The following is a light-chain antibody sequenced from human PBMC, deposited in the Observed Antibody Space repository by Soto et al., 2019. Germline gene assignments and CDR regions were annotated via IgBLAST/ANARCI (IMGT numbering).Light chain of an antibody. J-gene: IGLJ1*01. CDR3: AAWDDSLNGYV. V-gene: IGLV1-44*01. CDR1: SSNIGSNT. CDR2: SNN. Sequence: QSVLTQPHSASGTPGQRVTISCSGSSSNIGSNTVNWYQQLPGTAPKLLIYSNNQRPPGVPDRFSGSKSGTSASLAISGLQSEDEADYYCAAWDDSLNGYVFGTGTKVTVL.